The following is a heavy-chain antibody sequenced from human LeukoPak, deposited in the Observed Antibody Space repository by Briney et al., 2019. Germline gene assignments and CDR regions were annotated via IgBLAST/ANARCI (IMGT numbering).Heavy chain of an antibody. J-gene: IGHJ3*01. CDR3: VRLSTFKVGSTAYDAFDL. V-gene: IGHV3-33*01. Sequence: GGSLRLSCAASGFTFSSYGMHWVRPAPGKGLEWVALIWYDVSNKYYADSVKGRFTISRDNSKNTLYLQMKSLSAEDTAVYYCVRLSTFKVGSTAYDAFDLWGEGTMVTVSS. CDR2: IWYDVSNK. D-gene: IGHD1-26*01. CDR1: GFTFSSYG.